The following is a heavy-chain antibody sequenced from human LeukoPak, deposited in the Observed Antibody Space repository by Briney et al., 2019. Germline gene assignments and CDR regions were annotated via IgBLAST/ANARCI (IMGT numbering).Heavy chain of an antibody. J-gene: IGHJ6*02. D-gene: IGHD6-13*01. Sequence: GGSLRLSCVASGFTFNSYAMSWVRQAPGKGLEWVSTISGSGGSTYYADSVKGRFTISRDNSKNTLYLQMNSLRAEDTAVYYCAKDLAPTPAAGMDVWGQGTTVTVSS. CDR3: AKDLAPTPAAGMDV. CDR2: ISGSGGST. V-gene: IGHV3-23*01. CDR1: GFTFNSYA.